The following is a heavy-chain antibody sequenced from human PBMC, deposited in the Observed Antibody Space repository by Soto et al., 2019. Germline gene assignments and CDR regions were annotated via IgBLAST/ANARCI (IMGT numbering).Heavy chain of an antibody. D-gene: IGHD6-25*01. CDR2: IKEDGSDK. V-gene: IGHV3-7*01. J-gene: IGHJ4*02. CDR1: GFTFNTYW. Sequence: EVQLVESGGDLVQPGGSLRLSCVASGFTFNTYWMSWVRQAPGKGLEWVANIKEDGSDKYYVDPVKGRFTISRDNAKNLLYLQMNSLGAGDTAMYYCARFTRGSSGDYWGQGTLVTVSS. CDR3: ARFTRGSSGDY.